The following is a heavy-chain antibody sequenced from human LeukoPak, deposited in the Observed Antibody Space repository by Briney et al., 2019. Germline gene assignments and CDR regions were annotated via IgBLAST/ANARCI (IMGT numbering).Heavy chain of an antibody. D-gene: IGHD2-2*02. V-gene: IGHV1-2*02. CDR1: GYTFTGYY. CDR2: INPNSGGT. CDR3: ARYTTGGYYYYYMDV. J-gene: IGHJ6*03. Sequence: ASVKVSCKASGYTFTGYYMHWVRQAPRQGLEWMGWINPNSGGTNYAQKFQGRVTMTRDTSISTAYMELSRLRSDDTAVYYCARYTTGGYYYYYMDVWGKGTTVTVSS.